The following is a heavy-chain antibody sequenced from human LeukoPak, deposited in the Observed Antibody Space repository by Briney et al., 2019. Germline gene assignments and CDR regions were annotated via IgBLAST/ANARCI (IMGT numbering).Heavy chain of an antibody. D-gene: IGHD6-13*01. CDR1: GFTFSSYA. J-gene: IGHJ6*02. CDR2: ISGSGGST. Sequence: PGGSLRLSCAASGFTFSSYAMSWVRQAAGKVLEWVSAISGSGGSTYYADSVKGRFTISRDNSKNTLYLQMNSLRAEDTAVYYCAKDQLDLPYYYYYGMDVWGQGTTVTVSS. V-gene: IGHV3-23*01. CDR3: AKDQLDLPYYYYYGMDV.